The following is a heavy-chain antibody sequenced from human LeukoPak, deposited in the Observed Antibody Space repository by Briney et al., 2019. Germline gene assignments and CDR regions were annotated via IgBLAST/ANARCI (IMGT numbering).Heavy chain of an antibody. J-gene: IGHJ4*02. Sequence: SETLSLTCTVSGGSISSYYWSWIRQPPGKGLEWIGYIYYSGSTNYNPSLKSRVTISVDTSKNQFSLKLSSVTAADTAVYYCARVQADYYGSGSYVDYWGQGTLVTVSS. CDR2: IYYSGST. V-gene: IGHV4-59*01. D-gene: IGHD3-10*01. CDR3: ARVQADYYGSGSYVDY. CDR1: GGSISSYY.